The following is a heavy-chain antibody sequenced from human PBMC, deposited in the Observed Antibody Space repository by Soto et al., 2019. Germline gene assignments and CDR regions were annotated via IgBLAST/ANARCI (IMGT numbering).Heavy chain of an antibody. CDR2: IYHSGST. Sequence: QLQLQESGSGLVKPSQTLSLTCAVSGGSISSGGYSWSWIRQPPGKGLEGIGYIYHSGSTYYNPSLKSRVTISVDRSKNQFSLKLGSVTAADTAVYYCSRAGDSGYEDYFDYWGQGTLVTVSS. CDR3: SRAGDSGYEDYFDY. CDR1: GGSISSGGYS. J-gene: IGHJ4*02. D-gene: IGHD5-12*01. V-gene: IGHV4-30-2*01.